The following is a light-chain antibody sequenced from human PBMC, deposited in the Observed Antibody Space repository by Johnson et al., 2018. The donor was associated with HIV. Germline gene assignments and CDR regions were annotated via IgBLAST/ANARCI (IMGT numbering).Light chain of an antibody. J-gene: IGLJ1*01. V-gene: IGLV1-51*01. CDR1: SSNIGNNY. CDR3: GTWDSSLSAGRV. Sequence: QSVLTQPPSVSAAPGQKVTISCSGRSSNIGNNYVSWYQQLPGKAPKLFIFDNNKRPSGIPDRFSGSRSGTSATLAITGLQTGDEADYYCGTWDSSLSAGRVFGTGTKVTVL. CDR2: DNN.